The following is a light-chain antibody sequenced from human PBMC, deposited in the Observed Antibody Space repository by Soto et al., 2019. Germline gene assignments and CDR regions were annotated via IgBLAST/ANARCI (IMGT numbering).Light chain of an antibody. Sequence: QSVLTQPASVSGSPGQSITISCTGTSSDVGSYHYVSWFQQHPGKAPKLIIFEVSDRPSGVSTRFSGSKSGDTASLTISGLQADDEADYYCNSYTGSGIVFGTGTKVTVL. V-gene: IGLV2-14*01. CDR3: NSYTGSGIV. J-gene: IGLJ1*01. CDR2: EVS. CDR1: SSDVGSYHY.